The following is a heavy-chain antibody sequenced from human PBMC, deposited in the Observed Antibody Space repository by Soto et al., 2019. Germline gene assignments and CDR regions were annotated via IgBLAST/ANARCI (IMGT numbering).Heavy chain of an antibody. CDR2: ISYDGSNK. CDR3: ENDHEQQRTIGGH. D-gene: IGHD6-13*01. V-gene: IGHV3-30*18. J-gene: IGHJ4*02. Sequence: QVQLVESGGGVVQPGRSLRLSCAASGFTFSSYGMHWVRQAPGKGLEWVAVISYDGSNKYYADSVKGRFTISRDNDKNMLYLQMNSLRAEDTAVYYCENDHEQQRTIGGHWGQGTMVTVSS. CDR1: GFTFSSYG.